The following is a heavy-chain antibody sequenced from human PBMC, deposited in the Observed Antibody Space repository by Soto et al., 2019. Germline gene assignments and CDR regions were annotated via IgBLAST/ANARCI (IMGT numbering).Heavy chain of an antibody. CDR3: ARVEAQYYDFWSGYYGSNWFDP. CDR1: GYTFTSYG. J-gene: IGHJ5*02. CDR2: ISAYNGNT. D-gene: IGHD3-3*01. V-gene: IGHV1-18*01. Sequence: ASVKVSSKASGYTFTSYGISWVRQSPGQGLEWMGWISAYNGNTNYAQKLQGRVTMTTDTSTSTAYMELRSLRSDDTAVYYCARVEAQYYDFWSGYYGSNWFDPWGQGTLVTVSS.